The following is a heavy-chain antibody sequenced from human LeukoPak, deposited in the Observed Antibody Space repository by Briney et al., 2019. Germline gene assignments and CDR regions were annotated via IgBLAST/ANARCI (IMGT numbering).Heavy chain of an antibody. CDR3: ARMLCSGGSCYSSYDY. J-gene: IGHJ4*02. V-gene: IGHV3-21*01. CDR1: GFTFSSYS. D-gene: IGHD2-15*01. CDR2: ISSSSSYI. Sequence: PGGSLRLSCAASGFTFSSYSMNWVRQAPGKGLEWVSSISSSSSYIYYADSVKGRFTISRDNAKSSLYLQMNSLRAEDTAVYYCARMLCSGGSCYSSYDYWGQGTLVTVSS.